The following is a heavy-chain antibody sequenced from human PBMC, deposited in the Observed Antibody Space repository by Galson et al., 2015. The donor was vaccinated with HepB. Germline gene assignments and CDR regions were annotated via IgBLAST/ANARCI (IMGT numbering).Heavy chain of an antibody. V-gene: IGHV1-58*01. Sequence: SVKVSCKASGFTFTSSAVQWVRQARGQRLEWIGWIVVGSGNTNYAQKFQERVTITRDMSTSTAYMELSSPRSEDTAVYYCAADGSGSYLRLQAFDIWGQGTMVTVSS. CDR1: GFTFTSSA. CDR3: AADGSGSYLRLQAFDI. CDR2: IVVGSGNT. J-gene: IGHJ3*02. D-gene: IGHD3-10*01.